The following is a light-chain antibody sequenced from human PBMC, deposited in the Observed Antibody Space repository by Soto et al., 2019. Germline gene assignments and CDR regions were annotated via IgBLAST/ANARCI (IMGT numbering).Light chain of an antibody. J-gene: IGKJ5*01. CDR2: AES. CDR1: QSISGY. CDR3: QQSYSNPIT. V-gene: IGKV1-39*01. Sequence: DIHMTQSPSSLSASVGDRVTITCRASQSISGYLNWYQQNPGKAPKLLISAESSLQSGVPSRFSGSGSGTAFTLTISNLQPEDFATYYCQQSYSNPITFGQGTRLEIK.